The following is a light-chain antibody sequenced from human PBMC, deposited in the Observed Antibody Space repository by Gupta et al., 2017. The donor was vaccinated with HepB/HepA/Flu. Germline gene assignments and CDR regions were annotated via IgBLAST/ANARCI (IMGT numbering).Light chain of an antibody. CDR3: QQYYSTPWT. Sequence: DIVMTQSPDSLAVSLGERATINCKSSQSVLYSSNNKNCLAWYQQKPGQPPKLLIYWASTRESGVPDRFSGSGSGTDFTLTISSLQAGDVAVYYCQQYYSTPWTFGQGTKVEIK. CDR2: WAS. V-gene: IGKV4-1*01. J-gene: IGKJ1*01. CDR1: QSVLYSSNNKNC.